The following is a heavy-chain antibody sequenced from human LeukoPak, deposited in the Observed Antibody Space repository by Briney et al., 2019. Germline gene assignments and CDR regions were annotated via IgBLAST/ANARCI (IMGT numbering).Heavy chain of an antibody. D-gene: IGHD3-10*01. CDR3: ARHAYYGSGSYRFDFGY. J-gene: IGHJ4*02. V-gene: IGHV4-59*08. CDR1: GGSISSYY. CDR2: TYYGGST. Sequence: SETLSLTGTGSGGSISSYYWSWIRQPPGKGLEWIGYTYYGGSTNYNPSLKSRVTISVDTSKNQFSLKLSSVTAADTAVYYCARHAYYGSGSYRFDFGYWGQGILVTVSS.